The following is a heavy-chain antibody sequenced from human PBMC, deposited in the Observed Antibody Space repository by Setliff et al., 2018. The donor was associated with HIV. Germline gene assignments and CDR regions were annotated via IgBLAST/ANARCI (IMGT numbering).Heavy chain of an antibody. J-gene: IGHJ4*01. CDR1: RYTFTDYY. CDR3: ATSRVVRRVPLPFDY. Sequence: KVSCKASRYTFTDYYIHWVQQAPGKGLEWMGRIDPVNGETTYAENFQGRVAITADTSTDTAYLKLSSLKSDDTAVYYCATSRVVRRVPLPFDYWGQGTLVTVSS. CDR2: IDPVNGET. V-gene: IGHV1-69-2*01. D-gene: IGHD3-10*01.